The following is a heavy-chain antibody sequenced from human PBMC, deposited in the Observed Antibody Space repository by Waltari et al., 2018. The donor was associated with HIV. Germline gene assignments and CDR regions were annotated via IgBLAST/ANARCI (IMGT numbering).Heavy chain of an antibody. CDR2: INHSGST. J-gene: IGHJ6*02. CDR3: ARGHNQDYDILTEVGMDV. CDR1: GGSFSGYY. D-gene: IGHD3-9*01. Sequence: QVQLQQWGAGLLKPSETLSLTCAVYGGSFSGYYWSWNRQPPGKGLEWIGEINHSGSTNYNPSLKSRVTISVDTSKNQFSLKLSSVTAADTAVYYCARGHNQDYDILTEVGMDVWGQGTTVTVSS. V-gene: IGHV4-34*01.